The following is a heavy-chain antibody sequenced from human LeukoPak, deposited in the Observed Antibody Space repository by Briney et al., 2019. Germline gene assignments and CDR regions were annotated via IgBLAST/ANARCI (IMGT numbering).Heavy chain of an antibody. CDR2: IYHSGST. CDR1: GGSISSGGYS. Sequence: SETLSLTCDVSGGSISSGGYSWSWIRQPPGKGLEWIGYIYHSGSTYYNPSLKSRVTISVDKSKNQFSLKLCSVTAADTAVYYCARGYGQLWFFDYWGQGTLVTVSS. CDR3: ARGYGQLWFFDY. V-gene: IGHV4-30-2*01. D-gene: IGHD5-18*01. J-gene: IGHJ4*02.